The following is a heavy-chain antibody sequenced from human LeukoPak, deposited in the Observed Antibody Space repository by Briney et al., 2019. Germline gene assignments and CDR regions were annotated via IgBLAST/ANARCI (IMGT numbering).Heavy chain of an antibody. Sequence: GRSLRLSCAASGFRFVNYALHWVRQAPGRGLEWVAIISFDGNKNYRADSVKDRFSISRDNSQNTLYLQMDRLTIEDTAIYYCAREGVNYGGIDFWGQGTLVTVSS. D-gene: IGHD3-16*01. V-gene: IGHV3-30-3*01. CDR3: AREGVNYGGIDF. CDR1: GFRFVNYA. J-gene: IGHJ4*02. CDR2: ISFDGNKN.